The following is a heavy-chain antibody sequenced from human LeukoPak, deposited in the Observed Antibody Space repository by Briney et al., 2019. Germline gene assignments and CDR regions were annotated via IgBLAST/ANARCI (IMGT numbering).Heavy chain of an antibody. CDR1: GFTFSSYA. CDR2: ISYDGSNK. CDR3: ARGDEYYFGY. V-gene: IGHV3-30-3*01. J-gene: IGHJ4*02. Sequence: PGGSLRLSCAASGFTFSSYAMHWVRQAPGKGLEWVAVISYDGSNKYYADSVKGRFTISRDNSKNTLYLQMNSLRAEDTAVYYCARGDEYYFGYWGQGTLVTVSS.